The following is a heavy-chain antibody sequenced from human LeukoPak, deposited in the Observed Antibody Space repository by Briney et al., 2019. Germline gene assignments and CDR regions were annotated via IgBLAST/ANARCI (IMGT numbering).Heavy chain of an antibody. Sequence: PGGSLRLSCAASGFTFDDYAMHWVRQAPGKGLEWVSGISWNSGSIGYADSVKGRFTISRDNAKNSLYLQMNSLRAEDTAVYYCAYSSQTYGMDVWGQGTTVTVSS. CDR2: ISWNSGSI. D-gene: IGHD4-11*01. CDR1: GFTFDDYA. J-gene: IGHJ6*02. CDR3: AYSSQTYGMDV. V-gene: IGHV3-9*01.